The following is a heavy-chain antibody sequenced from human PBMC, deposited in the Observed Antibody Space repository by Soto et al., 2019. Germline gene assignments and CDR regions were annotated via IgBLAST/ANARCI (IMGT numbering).Heavy chain of an antibody. CDR3: ARTHYYDSSGYYFYFDY. D-gene: IGHD3-22*01. V-gene: IGHV4-34*01. J-gene: IGHJ4*02. CDR1: GGSFSGYY. Sequence: QVQLQQWGAGLLKPSETLSLTCAVYGGSFSGYYWSWIRQPPGKGLEWIGEINHSGSTNYNPSLKSRVTISVDTSKNQFSLKLSSVTAADTAVYYCARTHYYDSSGYYFYFDYWDQGTLVTVSS. CDR2: INHSGST.